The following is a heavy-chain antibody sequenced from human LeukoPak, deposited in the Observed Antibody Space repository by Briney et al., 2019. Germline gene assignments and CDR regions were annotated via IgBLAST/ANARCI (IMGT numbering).Heavy chain of an antibody. CDR2: ISNRGST. J-gene: IGHJ4*02. CDR3: ARQRAVAGTEDY. D-gene: IGHD6-19*01. V-gene: IGHV4-39*01. CDR1: GGSLSSSNYY. Sequence: SETLSLTCTVSGGSLSSSNYYWGWIRQPPGTGLEWIGTISNRGSTYYNPSLKSRVTISVDTSKNQLSLKLSSVTAADTAIFYCARQRAVAGTEDYWGQGTLVTVSS.